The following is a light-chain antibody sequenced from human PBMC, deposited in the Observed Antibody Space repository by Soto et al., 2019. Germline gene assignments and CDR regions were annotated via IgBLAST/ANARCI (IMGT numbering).Light chain of an antibody. CDR1: QSVSSSY. Sequence: EIVLTQSPGTLSLSPGERATLSCRASQSVSSSYLAWYQQKPGQAPRLLIYGASIRATGIPDRFSGSESGADFTLTISRLEPEDFAVDYCQQFGSPSWTFGQGTKVEIK. CDR3: QQFGSPSWT. V-gene: IGKV3-20*01. CDR2: GAS. J-gene: IGKJ1*01.